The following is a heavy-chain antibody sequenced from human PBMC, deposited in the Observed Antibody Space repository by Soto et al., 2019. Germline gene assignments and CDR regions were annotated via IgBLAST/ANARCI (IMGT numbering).Heavy chain of an antibody. J-gene: IGHJ4*02. Sequence: PSETLSLTCAVSGGSINSGGYYWSWIRQHPWKGLEWIGCIYYSGNTYYNPSLKSRVTISVDTSMNQFSLKLSSVTAADTAVYYCARVSTLGYCSGGSCYRIDSWGQGXLVTVYS. V-gene: IGHV4-31*11. D-gene: IGHD2-15*01. CDR3: ARVSTLGYCSGGSCYRIDS. CDR2: IYYSGNT. CDR1: GGSINSGGYY.